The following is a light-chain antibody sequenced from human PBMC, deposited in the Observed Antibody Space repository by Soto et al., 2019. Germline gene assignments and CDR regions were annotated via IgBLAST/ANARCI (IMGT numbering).Light chain of an antibody. CDR1: QSISSY. CDR3: QQRSNRPPIT. Sequence: DIVLTQSPSTLSVSVGDRVTISCRASQSISSYLAWYQQKPGQAPRLLIYDASKMQSGIPARFSGSGSGTDFTLTISSLEPEDFAVYYCQQRSNRPPITFGPGTRVDIK. J-gene: IGKJ3*01. CDR2: DAS. V-gene: IGKV3-11*01.